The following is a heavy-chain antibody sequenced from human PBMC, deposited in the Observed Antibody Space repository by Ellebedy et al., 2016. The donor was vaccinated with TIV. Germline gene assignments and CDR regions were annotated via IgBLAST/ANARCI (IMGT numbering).Heavy chain of an antibody. CDR2: ISSSSTYI. Sequence: GESLKISCAASGFTFSSYGMNWVRQAPGKGLEWVSSISSSSTYIYYADSVKGRVTISRDNAKNSLYLQMNSLRAEDTAVYYCARGWYDSGWYPDAFDIWGQGTMVTVSS. CDR3: ARGWYDSGWYPDAFDI. CDR1: GFTFSSYG. V-gene: IGHV3-21*01. J-gene: IGHJ3*02. D-gene: IGHD6-19*01.